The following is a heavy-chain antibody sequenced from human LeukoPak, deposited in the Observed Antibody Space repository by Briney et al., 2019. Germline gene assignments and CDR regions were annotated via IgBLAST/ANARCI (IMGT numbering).Heavy chain of an antibody. CDR2: IYYSGST. D-gene: IGHD6-19*01. CDR1: GGSISSYY. V-gene: IGHV4-59*01. Sequence: PSETLSLXCTVSGGSISSYYWSWIRQPPGKGLEWIGYIYYSGSTNYNPSLKSRVTISVDTSKNQFSLKLSSVTAADTAVYYCARNRQWRTFDYWGQGTLVTVSS. J-gene: IGHJ4*02. CDR3: ARNRQWRTFDY.